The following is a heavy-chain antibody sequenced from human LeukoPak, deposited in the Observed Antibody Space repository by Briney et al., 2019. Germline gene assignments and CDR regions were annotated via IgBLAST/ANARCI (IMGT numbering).Heavy chain of an antibody. CDR3: ARDRIAAAGTADY. V-gene: IGHV4-59*12. CDR1: GGSISSYY. J-gene: IGHJ4*02. Sequence: SETLSLTCTVSGGSISSYYWSWIRQPPGKGLEWIGYIHYSGSTNYNPSLKSRVTISQDTSNSQFSLTLSSVTAADTAVYYCARDRIAAAGTADYWGQGTLVTVSS. CDR2: IHYSGST. D-gene: IGHD6-13*01.